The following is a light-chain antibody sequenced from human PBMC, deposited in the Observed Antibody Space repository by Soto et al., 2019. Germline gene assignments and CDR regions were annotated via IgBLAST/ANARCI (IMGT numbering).Light chain of an antibody. CDR2: ANS. CDR1: SSNIGAGYD. V-gene: IGLV1-40*01. J-gene: IGLJ1*01. CDR3: QSYDNTLSASV. Sequence: QSVLTQPPSVSGAPGQRVTISCTESSSNIGAGYDVHWYQQLPGTAPKLLIYANSNRPSGVPDRFSGSKSGTSASLAITGLQAEDEADYYCQSYDNTLSASVFGNGTKVTV.